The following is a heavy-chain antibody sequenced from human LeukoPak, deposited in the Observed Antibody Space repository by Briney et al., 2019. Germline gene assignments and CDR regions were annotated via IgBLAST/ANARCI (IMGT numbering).Heavy chain of an antibody. J-gene: IGHJ4*02. D-gene: IGHD3-16*01. Sequence: SQTLSLTCTVSGGSISSGDYYWSWIRQPPGKGLEWIGYIYYSGSTYYNPSLKSRVTISVDTSKNQFSLKLSSVTAADTAVYYCARETYVIRAFDYWGQGTLVTVSS. CDR1: GGSISSGDYY. CDR3: ARETYVIRAFDY. V-gene: IGHV4-30-4*01. CDR2: IYYSGST.